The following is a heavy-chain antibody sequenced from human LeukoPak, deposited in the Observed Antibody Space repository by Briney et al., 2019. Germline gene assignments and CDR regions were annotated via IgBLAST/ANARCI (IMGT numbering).Heavy chain of an antibody. CDR1: GGSISSYY. V-gene: IGHV4-4*07. CDR2: SSSSGSA. CDR3: ARGPSSYDSLGDFDI. Sequence: PSETLSLTCTVSGGSISSYYWSWVRQPPGKGLGLVGRSSSSGSANYNPSPKIRVPISVAMSKNQFPLKLSFVTAAATDVSFCARGPSSYDSLGDFDIWGKGTMVTVSS. J-gene: IGHJ3*02. D-gene: IGHD3-22*01.